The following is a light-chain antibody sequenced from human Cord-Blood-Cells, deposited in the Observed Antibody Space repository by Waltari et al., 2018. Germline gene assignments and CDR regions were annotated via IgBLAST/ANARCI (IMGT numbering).Light chain of an antibody. V-gene: IGKV3-20*01. CDR3: QQYGSSRIT. CDR1: QSVSSSY. CDR2: GAS. J-gene: IGKJ5*01. Sequence: EIVLTQSPGTLSLSPGERATLSCRASQSVSSSYLAWYQQKPGQAPRLLIYGASSRATGIPDRFSGSGSGTDFTLTISRLEPEEFAVYYCQQYGSSRITFGQGRRLEIK.